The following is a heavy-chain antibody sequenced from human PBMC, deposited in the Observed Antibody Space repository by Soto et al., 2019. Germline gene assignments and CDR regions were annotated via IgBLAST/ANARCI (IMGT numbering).Heavy chain of an antibody. V-gene: IGHV1-46*03. CDR2: INPSGGGT. J-gene: IGHJ6*02. D-gene: IGHD6-19*01. CDR3: AREIYTSGPGGLDV. CDR1: GGTFSTYT. Sequence: ASGKVSCKASGGTFSTYTITWVRQAPGQGLEWMGIINPSGGGTSYAQRFQGRVTMTSDTSTSTVYMELSSLRSEDTAVYYCAREIYTSGPGGLDVWGQGTTVTVSS.